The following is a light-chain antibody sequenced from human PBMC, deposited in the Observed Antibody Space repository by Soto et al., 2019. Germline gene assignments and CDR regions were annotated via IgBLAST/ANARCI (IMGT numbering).Light chain of an antibody. CDR1: QSVGSNY. J-gene: IGKJ3*01. CDR3: QQYTTSPST. V-gene: IGKV3-20*01. CDR2: GAS. Sequence: IVLTQSPGTLSLSPGERATLYCRASQSVGSNYLAWYQQKPGQAPRVLIYGASSRATGIPDRFSGSGSGADFTLTISRLEPEDFAVYYCQQYTTSPSTLGPGTKVDIK.